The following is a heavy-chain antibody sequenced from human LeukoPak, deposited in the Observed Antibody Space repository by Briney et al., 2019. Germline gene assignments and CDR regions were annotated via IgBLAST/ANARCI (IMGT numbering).Heavy chain of an antibody. CDR2: INPNTGGT. Sequence: ASVKVSCKASGYTFTDNFIHWVRQAPGQGLEWMGWINPNTGGTNYAQMFQGRVTMTRDTSISTAYMGLSRLRSDDTAVYYCARDSLGGSDWLLSHYYYYYYMDVWGKGTTVTISS. V-gene: IGHV1-2*02. CDR1: GYTFTDNF. CDR3: ARDSLGGSDWLLSHYYYYYYMDV. D-gene: IGHD3-9*01. J-gene: IGHJ6*03.